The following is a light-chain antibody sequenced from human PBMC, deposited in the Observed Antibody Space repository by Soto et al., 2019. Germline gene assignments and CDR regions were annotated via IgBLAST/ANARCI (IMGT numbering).Light chain of an antibody. V-gene: IGKV4-1*01. Sequence: DIVMTQSPDSLAVSLGERATINCKSSQSVLYSSNNKNYLAWYQQKPGQPPKLLIYWASTRESGVPDRFSGSGSGTDFTLTISSLQAEDVAVYYCQQYYSTSWEFGQGTKVEIK. J-gene: IGKJ1*01. CDR1: QSVLYSSNNKNY. CDR3: QQYYSTSWE. CDR2: WAS.